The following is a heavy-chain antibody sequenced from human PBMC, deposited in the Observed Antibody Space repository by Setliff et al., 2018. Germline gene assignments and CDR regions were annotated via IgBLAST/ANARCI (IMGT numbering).Heavy chain of an antibody. J-gene: IGHJ3*02. Sequence: TSETLSLTCNVYGGSFDTYYWSWIRQPPGKGLEWFGEINQSGSGDYNPSFKGRVTISVDTSKKQFSLTLTSVTAADTALYYCRQAVVGRDVFDIWGQGTMVTVSS. V-gene: IGHV4-34*01. CDR2: INQSGSG. D-gene: IGHD1-1*01. CDR3: RQAVVGRDVFDI. CDR1: GGSFDTYY.